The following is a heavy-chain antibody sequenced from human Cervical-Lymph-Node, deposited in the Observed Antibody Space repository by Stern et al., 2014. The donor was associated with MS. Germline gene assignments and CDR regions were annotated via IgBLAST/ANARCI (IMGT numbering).Heavy chain of an antibody. CDR3: ARDRTGGYYLDY. CDR2: MWFDGSKD. Sequence: VQLVESGGGVVKPGRSLRLSCVASGFTFSNYGMHWVRQAPGKGLEWVAVMWFDGSKDYNGDSVKGRLTISRDNSKNTLYLQMNSLRAEDTAVYYCARDRTGGYYLDYWGQGTLVTVSS. J-gene: IGHJ4*02. CDR1: GFTFSNYG. V-gene: IGHV3-33*01.